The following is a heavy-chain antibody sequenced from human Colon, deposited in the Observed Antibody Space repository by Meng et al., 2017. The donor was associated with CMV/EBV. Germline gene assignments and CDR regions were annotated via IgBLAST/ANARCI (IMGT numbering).Heavy chain of an antibody. CDR2: IYDVGNT. CDR3: ARGAFD. J-gene: IGHJ4*02. D-gene: IGHD2/OR15-2a*01. V-gene: IGHV3-66*02. CDR1: GFTVRNNY. Sequence: GGSLRLSCAASGFTVRNNYMNWFRRAPGKGLEWVSVIYDVGNTYYADSVKGRFIISRDTSKNILYLQMNSLRAEDTALYYCARGAFDWGQGTLVTVSS.